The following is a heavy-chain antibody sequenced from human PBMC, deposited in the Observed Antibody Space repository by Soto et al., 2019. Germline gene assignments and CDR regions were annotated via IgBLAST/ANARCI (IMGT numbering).Heavy chain of an antibody. CDR3: ARDCSGGSCPEPGY. V-gene: IGHV4-31*03. Sequence: SETLSLTCTVSGGSISSGGYYWSWIRKHPGKGLEWIGYIYYSGSTYYNPSLKSRVTISVDTSKNQFSLKLSSVTAADTAVYYCARDCSGGSCPEPGYWGQGTLVTVSS. D-gene: IGHD2-15*01. CDR2: IYYSGST. J-gene: IGHJ4*02. CDR1: GGSISSGGYY.